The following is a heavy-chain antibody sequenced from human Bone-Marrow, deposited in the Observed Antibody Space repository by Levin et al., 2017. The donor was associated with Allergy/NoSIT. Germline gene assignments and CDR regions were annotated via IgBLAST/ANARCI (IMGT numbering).Heavy chain of an antibody. Sequence: GASVKVSCKASGGTFSSYAISWVRQAPGQGLEWMGGIIPIFGTANYAQKFQGRVTITADESTSTAYMELSSLRSEDTAVYYCAREGITIFGVVTAYGMDVWGQGTTVTVSS. CDR1: GGTFSSYA. CDR2: IIPIFGTA. J-gene: IGHJ6*02. V-gene: IGHV1-69*13. D-gene: IGHD3-3*01. CDR3: AREGITIFGVVTAYGMDV.